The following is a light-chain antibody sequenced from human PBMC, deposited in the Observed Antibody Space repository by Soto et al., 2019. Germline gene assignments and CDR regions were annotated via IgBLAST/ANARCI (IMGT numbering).Light chain of an antibody. J-gene: IGLJ1*01. V-gene: IGLV2-14*01. CDR1: SSDVGNHNY. CDR2: EVA. CDR3: SSYTSSSTYV. Sequence: QSALAQPASVSGSPGQSITISCTGTSSDVGNHNYVSWYQQHPGKAPKLLIYEVANRPSGVSNRFSASKSGNTASLTISGLQAEDEADYYCSSYTSSSTYVFGTGTKVTVL.